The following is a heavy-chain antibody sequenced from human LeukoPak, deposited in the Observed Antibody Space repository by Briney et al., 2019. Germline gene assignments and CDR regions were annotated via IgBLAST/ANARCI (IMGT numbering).Heavy chain of an antibody. CDR1: GYTFTSYG. V-gene: IGHV1-18*01. Sequence: ASVKVSCKASGYTFTSYGISLVRQAPGQGLEWMGWISAYNGNTNYAQKLQGRVTMTTDTSTSTAYMELRSLRSDDTAVYYCARDRLVVATIGLSAFDIWGQGTMVTVSS. D-gene: IGHD5-12*01. J-gene: IGHJ3*02. CDR3: ARDRLVVATIGLSAFDI. CDR2: ISAYNGNT.